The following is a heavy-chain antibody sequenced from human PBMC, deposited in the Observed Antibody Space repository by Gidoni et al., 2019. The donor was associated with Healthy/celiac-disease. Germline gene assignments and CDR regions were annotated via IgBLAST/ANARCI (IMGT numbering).Heavy chain of an antibody. D-gene: IGHD3-10*01. V-gene: IGHV3-30*03. CDR2: MSYDGSNK. Sequence: QVQLVASGGGVVQTGRSLRLSCAAGGFTFSSYGVHWVRPAPGKGREWVAVMSYDGSNKYYADSVKGRFTISRDNSKNPLYLQMNSLRAEDTAGYYCALLWCGEFRDPFDYWGQGTLVTVSS. CDR3: ALLWCGEFRDPFDY. J-gene: IGHJ4*02. CDR1: GFTFSSYG.